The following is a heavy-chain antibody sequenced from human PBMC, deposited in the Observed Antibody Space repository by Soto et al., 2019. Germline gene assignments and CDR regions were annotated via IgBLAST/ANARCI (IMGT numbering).Heavy chain of an antibody. Sequence: PSETLSLTCTVSGGSISSGGYYWSWIRQHPGKGLEWIGYIYYSGSTYYNPSLKSRVTISVDTSKNQFSLKLSSVTAADTAVCYCARTTGFFWSGYYGYYFDYWGQGTLVTVSS. CDR2: IYYSGST. CDR1: GGSISSGGYY. D-gene: IGHD3-3*01. CDR3: ARTTGFFWSGYYGYYFDY. J-gene: IGHJ4*02. V-gene: IGHV4-31*03.